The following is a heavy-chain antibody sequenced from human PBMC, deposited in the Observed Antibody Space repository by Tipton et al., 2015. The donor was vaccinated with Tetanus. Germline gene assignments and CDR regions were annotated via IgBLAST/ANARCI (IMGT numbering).Heavy chain of an antibody. CDR1: GYSISSGYY. J-gene: IGHJ4*02. CDR2: IYHSGST. Sequence: TLSLTCAVSGYSISSGYYWGWIRQPPGKGLEWIGSIYHSGSTYYNPSLKSRVTISVDTSKNQFSRKLSSVTAADTAVYYCARMMITFGVLDYWGQGTLVTVSS. CDR3: ARMMITFGVLDY. D-gene: IGHD3-16*01. V-gene: IGHV4-38-2*01.